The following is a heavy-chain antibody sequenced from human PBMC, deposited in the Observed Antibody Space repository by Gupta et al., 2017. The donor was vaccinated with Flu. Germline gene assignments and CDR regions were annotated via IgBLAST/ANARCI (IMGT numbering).Heavy chain of an antibody. CDR2: NSGSGDSR. Sequence: EVQLLESGGGLVQPGGSLRLSCAASGFTFSSYAMSWVRQAPGKGLEWVSANSGSGDSRYYAESVKGRLTSSRDNYKKTLYMQMSSLRAEDTAVYYCAKDQREPTPQFILDCWGQGTLVTVSS. CDR3: AKDQREPTPQFILDC. D-gene: IGHD1-26*01. CDR1: GFTFSSYA. J-gene: IGHJ4*02. V-gene: IGHV3-23*01.